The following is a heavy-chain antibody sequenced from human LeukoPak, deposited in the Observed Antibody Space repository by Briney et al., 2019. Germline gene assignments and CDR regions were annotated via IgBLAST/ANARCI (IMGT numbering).Heavy chain of an antibody. D-gene: IGHD5-18*01. CDR1: GGSISSYY. Sequence: SQTLSLTCTVSGGSISSYYWSWIRQPPGKGLEWIGYIYYSGGTNYNPSLKSRVTISVDTSKNQFSLKLSSVTAADTAVYYCARDPGYSYGDAFDIWGQGTMVTVSS. V-gene: IGHV4-59*01. J-gene: IGHJ3*02. CDR3: ARDPGYSYGDAFDI. CDR2: IYYSGGT.